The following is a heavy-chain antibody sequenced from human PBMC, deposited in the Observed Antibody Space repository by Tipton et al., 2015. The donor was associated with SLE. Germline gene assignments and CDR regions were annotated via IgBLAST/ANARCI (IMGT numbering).Heavy chain of an antibody. CDR1: GGSISSGSYY. CDR3: ARDRRARTYYYYMDV. Sequence: TLSLTCTVSGGSISSGSYYWSWFRQPAGKGLDWIGRIYTSGSTHYHPSLKVRVTISVDTSKNQFSLKLSSVTAADTAVYYCARDRRARTYYYYMDVWGKGTTVTVSS. V-gene: IGHV4-61*02. D-gene: IGHD5-24*01. J-gene: IGHJ6*03. CDR2: IYTSGST.